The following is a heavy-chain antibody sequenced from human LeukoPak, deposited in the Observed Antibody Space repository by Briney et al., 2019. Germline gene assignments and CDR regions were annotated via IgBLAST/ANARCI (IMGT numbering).Heavy chain of an antibody. V-gene: IGHV4-4*07. J-gene: IGHJ4*02. CDR2: FYSTGST. D-gene: IGHD1-26*01. CDR1: VGSISSYY. Sequence: SETLSLTCAASVGSISSYYWTSIRQPAGKGLEWIGRFYSTGSTNYNPSLKSRVTMSVDTSKNQVSLKMSSVTAADPALYYCARNQYTGSLDYCGQGTLVTVSS. CDR3: ARNQYTGSLDY.